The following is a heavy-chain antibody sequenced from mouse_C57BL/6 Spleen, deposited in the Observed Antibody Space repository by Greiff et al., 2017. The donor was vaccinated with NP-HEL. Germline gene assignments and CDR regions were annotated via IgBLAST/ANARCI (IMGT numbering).Heavy chain of an antibody. D-gene: IGHD1-1*01. CDR3: ARANYGSSLWFAY. CDR2: ISDGGSYT. Sequence: DVKLVESGGGLVKPGGSLKLSCAASGFTFSSYAMSWVRQTPEKRLEWVATISDGGSYTYYPDNVKGRFTISRDNAKNNLYLQMSHLKSEDTAMYYCARANYGSSLWFAYWGQGTLVTVSA. CDR1: GFTFSSYA. V-gene: IGHV5-4*03. J-gene: IGHJ3*01.